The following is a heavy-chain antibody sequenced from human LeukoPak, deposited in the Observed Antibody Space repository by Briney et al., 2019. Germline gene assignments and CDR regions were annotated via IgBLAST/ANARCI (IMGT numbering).Heavy chain of an antibody. CDR2: IYTSGNT. D-gene: IGHD3-22*01. CDR1: VDTLSISY. J-gene: IGHJ4*02. V-gene: IGHV3-53*01. Sequence: GGCLRLSCAASVDTLSISYISWVRHALGRGLEWGSVIYTSGNTYYADSLKGRFTISRDNSKNTLYLQMNSLRAEYTAVYYCARAPFYFDSSNYPYFDYWGQGTLVTVSS. CDR3: ARAPFYFDSSNYPYFDY.